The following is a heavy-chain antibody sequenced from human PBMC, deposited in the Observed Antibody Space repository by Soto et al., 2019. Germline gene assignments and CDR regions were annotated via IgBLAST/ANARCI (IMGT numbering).Heavy chain of an antibody. CDR3: ARGTAAAPYYYYGMDV. V-gene: IGHV1-69*13. CDR1: GGTFSSYA. D-gene: IGHD6-13*01. J-gene: IGHJ6*02. Sequence: SVKVSCKASGGTFSSYAISWVRQAPGQGLEWMGGIIPIFGTANYAQKFQGRVTITADESTSTAYMELSSLRSEDTAVYYCARGTAAAPYYYYGMDVWGQGTTVTVSS. CDR2: IIPIFGTA.